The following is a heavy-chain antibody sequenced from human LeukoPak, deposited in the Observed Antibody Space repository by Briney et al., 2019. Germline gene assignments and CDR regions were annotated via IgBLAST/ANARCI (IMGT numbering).Heavy chain of an antibody. V-gene: IGHV4-59*02. J-gene: IGHJ4*02. CDR3: ARGVNNYGYGFYFDY. CDR1: GNSVSGYY. CDR2: LYYSGST. Sequence: SETLSLTCTVSGNSVSGYYWTWIRQPPGKGLEWIGYLYYSGSTNYNPSLKSRVTISVDTSKNQFSLKLTSVTAADTAVYFYARGVNNYGYGFYFDYWGQGTLVTVSS. D-gene: IGHD5-18*01.